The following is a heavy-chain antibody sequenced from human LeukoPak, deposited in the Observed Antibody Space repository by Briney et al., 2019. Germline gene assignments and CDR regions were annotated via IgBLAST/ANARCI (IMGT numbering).Heavy chain of an antibody. CDR3: VRSLDY. CDR1: GFPFSSYA. Sequence: PGGSLRLSCAASGFPFSSYAMNWVRQAPGKGLEWVSVIAGSDGFTQYADSVKGRFTISRDNFKNTVYLQMNRLRVEDTALYYCVRSLDYWGQGTLVTVSS. V-gene: IGHV3-23*01. CDR2: IAGSDGFT. J-gene: IGHJ4*02.